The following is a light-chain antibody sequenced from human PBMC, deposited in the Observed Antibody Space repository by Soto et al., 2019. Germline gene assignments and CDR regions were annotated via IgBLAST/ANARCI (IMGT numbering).Light chain of an antibody. V-gene: IGLV2-14*01. CDR3: CSYAGSTTRVQ. J-gene: IGLJ2*01. CDR1: SSDVDTYKY. Sequence: QSVLTQPASVSGSPGQSITISCTGTSSDVDTYKYVSWYQQHPGKAPKLMIYEVSYRPSGVSDRFSGSKSGNTASLTISGLQAEDEADYYCCSYAGSTTRVQFGGVTKLTVL. CDR2: EVS.